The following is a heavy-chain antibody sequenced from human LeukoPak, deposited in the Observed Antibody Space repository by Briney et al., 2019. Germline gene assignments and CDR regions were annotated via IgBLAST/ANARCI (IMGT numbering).Heavy chain of an antibody. CDR3: TRAGGLVRGVHYYYYMDV. CDR1: GFTFSTYG. Sequence: PGGSLRLSCAASGFTFSTYGMHWVRQAPGKGLEWVAFIRYDGSGKYYADSVKGRFTISRDNSKNTLSLQMNSLRPEDTAVYYCTRAGGLVRGVHYYYYMDVWGKGTTATISS. J-gene: IGHJ6*03. CDR2: IRYDGSGK. V-gene: IGHV3-30*02. D-gene: IGHD3-10*01.